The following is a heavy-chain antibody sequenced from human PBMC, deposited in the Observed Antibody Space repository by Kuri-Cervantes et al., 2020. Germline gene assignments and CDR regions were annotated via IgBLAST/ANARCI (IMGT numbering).Heavy chain of an antibody. CDR2: IWYDGSNK. J-gene: IGHJ3*02. V-gene: IGHV3-33*01. CDR3: ARGPYYYDSSAMGAVDI. Sequence: GESLKISCAASGFTFSSYGMHWVRQAPSKGLEWVAVIWYDGSNKYYADSVKGRFTISRDNSKNTLYLQMNSLRAEDTAVYYCARGPYYYDSSAMGAVDIWCQGTMVTVSS. CDR1: GFTFSSYG. D-gene: IGHD3-22*01.